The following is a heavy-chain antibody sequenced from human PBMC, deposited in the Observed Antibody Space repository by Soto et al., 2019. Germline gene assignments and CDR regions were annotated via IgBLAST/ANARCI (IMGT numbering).Heavy chain of an antibody. V-gene: IGHV4-39*01. CDR1: GGSIASSSYY. Sequence: QLQLQESGPGLVKPSETRSLTCTVSGGSIASSSYYWGWIRQPPGKGLEWMGSIHYSGRTYYNPSLKSRVTISVDTSESQFSLKLSSVTAADTAVYYCEIHTPAISVSEHWGQGTLVTVSS. CDR3: EIHTPAISVSEH. J-gene: IGHJ1*01. D-gene: IGHD2-15*01. CDR2: IHYSGRT.